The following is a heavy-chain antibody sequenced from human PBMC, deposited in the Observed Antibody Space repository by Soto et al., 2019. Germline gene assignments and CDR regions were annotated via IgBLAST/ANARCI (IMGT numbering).Heavy chain of an antibody. CDR2: MNPNSGNT. CDR1: GYTFTSYD. CDR3: ARGRGGVSDGIYYYMDV. Sequence: ASVKVACKASGYTFTSYDINWVRQATGQGLEWMGWMNPNSGNTGYAQKFQGRVTMTRNTSISTAYMELSSLRSEDTAVYCCARGRGGVSDGIYYYMDVWGKGTTVTVSS. J-gene: IGHJ6*03. V-gene: IGHV1-8*01. D-gene: IGHD2-8*02.